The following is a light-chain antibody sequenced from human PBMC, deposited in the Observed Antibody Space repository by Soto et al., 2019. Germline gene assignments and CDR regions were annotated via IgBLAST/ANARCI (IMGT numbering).Light chain of an antibody. CDR2: TND. CDR3: AVWDDSLNGHV. J-gene: IGLJ1*01. Sequence: SVLTQPPSASGTPGQTVTISCSGSSSNIGTSSVHWYKHLPGTAPKPLIYTNDQRPSGVPDRFSGSKSGTSASLAISGLKSEDEADYYCAVWDDSLNGHVFGAGTKVTVL. CDR1: SSNIGTSS. V-gene: IGLV1-44*01.